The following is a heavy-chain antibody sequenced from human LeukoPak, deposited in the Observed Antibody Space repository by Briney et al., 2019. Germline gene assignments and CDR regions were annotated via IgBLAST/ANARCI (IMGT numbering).Heavy chain of an antibody. J-gene: IGHJ4*02. CDR2: IYYRGTA. Sequence: TLSLTCTVSGASLSTSSWTWLRQPPGKGLECIGFIYYRGTAHYHPSLKSRVTISLDTSKNQFSLRLSSVTAADTAVYYCARHFSNGWSDKWGQGTLVTVS. CDR1: GASLSTSS. V-gene: IGHV4-59*08. CDR3: ARHFSNGWSDK. D-gene: IGHD6-19*01.